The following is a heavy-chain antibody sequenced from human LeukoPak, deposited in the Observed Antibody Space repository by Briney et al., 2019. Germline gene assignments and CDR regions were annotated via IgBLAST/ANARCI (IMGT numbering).Heavy chain of an antibody. D-gene: IGHD3-22*01. V-gene: IGHV3-23*01. CDR2: ISGNGAFA. J-gene: IGHJ4*02. Sequence: GGSLRLSCAASGFIFSNFAMSWVRQAPGKGLQWVSTISGNGAFAYYPDSVKGRFTISRDRSKNTVYLQVNSLSAEDTAVYYCAKYGAPDSGGLLGKPYFDYWGQGTLVTVSS. CDR3: AKYGAPDSGGLLGKPYFDY. CDR1: GFIFSNFA.